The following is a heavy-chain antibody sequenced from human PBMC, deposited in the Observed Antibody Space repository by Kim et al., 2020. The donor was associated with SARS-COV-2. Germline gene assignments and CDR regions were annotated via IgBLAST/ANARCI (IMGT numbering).Heavy chain of an antibody. Sequence: YYADSVKGRFTISRDNSKNTLYLQMNSLRDEDTAVYYFAKYPTGYFSFDYWGQGTLVTVSS. J-gene: IGHJ4*02. V-gene: IGHV3-23*01. D-gene: IGHD3-9*01. CDR3: AKYPTGYFSFDY.